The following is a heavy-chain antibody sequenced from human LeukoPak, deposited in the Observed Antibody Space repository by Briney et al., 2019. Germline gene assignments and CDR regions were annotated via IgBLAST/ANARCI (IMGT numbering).Heavy chain of an antibody. Sequence: ASVKVSRKASGNTFTGYYMHWVRQAPGQGLEWMGWINPNSGGTNYAQKFQGRVTMTRDTSISTAYMELSRLRSDDTAVYYCARDHEWLYYFDYWGQGTLVTVSS. CDR3: ARDHEWLYYFDY. J-gene: IGHJ4*02. V-gene: IGHV1-2*02. CDR2: INPNSGGT. CDR1: GNTFTGYY. D-gene: IGHD5-12*01.